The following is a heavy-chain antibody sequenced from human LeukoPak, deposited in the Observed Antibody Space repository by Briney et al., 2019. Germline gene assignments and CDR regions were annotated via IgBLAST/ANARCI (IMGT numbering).Heavy chain of an antibody. J-gene: IGHJ4*02. V-gene: IGHV1-18*01. CDR1: GYTFTSYD. D-gene: IGHD6-19*01. CDR3: ARDRVIAVAGIGDY. CDR2: ISAYNGNT. Sequence: ASVKVSCKASGYTFTSYDINWVRQAPGQGLEWMGWISAYNGNTNYAQKLQGRVTMTTDTSTSTAYMELRSLRSDDTAVYYCARDRVIAVAGIGDYWGQGTLVTVSS.